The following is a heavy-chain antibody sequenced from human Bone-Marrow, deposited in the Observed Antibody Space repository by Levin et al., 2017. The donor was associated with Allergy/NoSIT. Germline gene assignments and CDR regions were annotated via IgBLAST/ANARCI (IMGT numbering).Heavy chain of an antibody. J-gene: IGHJ3*02. V-gene: IGHV3-13*01. CDR2: IGSAGDT. CDR3: ARGGLGGDYLSRGFDI. CDR1: GFTFSSYD. Sequence: GESLKISCAASGFTFSSYDMHWVRQATGKGLEWVSSIGSAGDTYFPDSVRGRLTISRENAKNSLFLQMNSLRAGDTAVYYCARGGLGGDYLSRGFDIWGQGTMVTVSS. D-gene: IGHD4-17*01.